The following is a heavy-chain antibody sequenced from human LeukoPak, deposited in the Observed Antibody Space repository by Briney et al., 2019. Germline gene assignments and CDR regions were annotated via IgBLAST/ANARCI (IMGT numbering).Heavy chain of an antibody. CDR3: ARVVVAGMGKDAFDI. CDR2: INPNSGGT. Sequence: GASVKVSCKASGYTFTGYYMHWVRQAPGQGLEWMGWINPNSGGTNYAQKFQGRVTMTRDTSISTAYMELSRLRSDDTAVYYCARVVVAGMGKDAFDIWGQGTMVTVSS. CDR1: GYTFTGYY. V-gene: IGHV1-2*02. D-gene: IGHD6-19*01. J-gene: IGHJ3*02.